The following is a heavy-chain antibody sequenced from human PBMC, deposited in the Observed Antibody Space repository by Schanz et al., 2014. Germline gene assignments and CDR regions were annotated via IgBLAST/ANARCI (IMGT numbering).Heavy chain of an antibody. V-gene: IGHV3-23*04. Sequence: VQLVESGGGVVQPGRSLRLSCAASGFTFSSYTMHWVRQAPGKGLEWVSGISGSGVITYYEDSVKGRFTTSRDNSKNTMYLQMNSLRAEDTAVYYCVKDLQRELLRDDHYYGMDVWGQGTTVTVSS. CDR1: GFTFSSYT. CDR3: VKDLQRELLRDDHYYGMDV. D-gene: IGHD1-26*01. CDR2: ISGSGVIT. J-gene: IGHJ6*02.